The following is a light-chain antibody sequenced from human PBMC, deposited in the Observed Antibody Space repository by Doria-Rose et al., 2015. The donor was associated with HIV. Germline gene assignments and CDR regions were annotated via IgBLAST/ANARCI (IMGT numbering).Light chain of an antibody. CDR3: QQDYDTPS. V-gene: IGKV4-1*01. Sequence: VLTQPPESLGMSLGERATLNCKSNQSLLYTSKNYLAWYQQKPGQPPRLLIYWASTRQSGVPARFRGSGSGTDFTLTSSSLEAEDVAVYYGQQDYDTPSCGPGTPVDIK. CDR1: QSLLYTSKNY. CDR2: WAS. J-gene: IGKJ3*01.